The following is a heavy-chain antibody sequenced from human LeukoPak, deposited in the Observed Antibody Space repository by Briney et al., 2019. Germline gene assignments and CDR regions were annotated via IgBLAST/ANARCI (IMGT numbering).Heavy chain of an antibody. CDR3: VKGGFTYYDD. CDR2: INTGDIT. D-gene: IGHD3-22*01. V-gene: IGHV3-23*01. Sequence: GGSLRLSCAASGFTFDYSAMTWVRQAPEKGLEWVSTINTGDITFYANSVKGRFTISRDNSKNALLLKMNSLRAEDTAIYYCVKGGFTYYDDWGQGTLVTVSS. CDR1: GFTFDYSA. J-gene: IGHJ4*02.